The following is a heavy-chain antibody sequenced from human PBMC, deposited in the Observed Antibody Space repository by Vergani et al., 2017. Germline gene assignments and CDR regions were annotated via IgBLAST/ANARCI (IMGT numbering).Heavy chain of an antibody. CDR1: GGSISSGDYY. Sequence: QVQLQESGPGLVKPSQTLSLTCTVSGGSISSGDYYWSWIRQPPGKGLEWIGYIYYSGSTYYNPSLKSRVTISVDTSKNQFSLKLSSVTAADTAVYYCARGAYXYDSSGYYLNWFDPWGQGTLVTVSS. D-gene: IGHD3-22*01. J-gene: IGHJ5*02. V-gene: IGHV4-30-4*08. CDR3: ARGAYXYDSSGYYLNWFDP. CDR2: IYYSGST.